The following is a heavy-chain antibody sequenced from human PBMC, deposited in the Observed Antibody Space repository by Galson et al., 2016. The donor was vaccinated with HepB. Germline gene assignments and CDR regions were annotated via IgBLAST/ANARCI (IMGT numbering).Heavy chain of an antibody. CDR3: ARDLTGPAFDI. CDR2: IYYTGTT. V-gene: IGHV4-39*02. J-gene: IGHJ3*02. CDR1: GDSINTGNYY. Sequence: SETLSLTCTGSGDSINTGNYYWAWIRQPPGKGLEWIATIYYTGTTYYNPSLKSRLTISVDTSYNQFSLHLNSVTAADTAVYYFARDLTGPAFDIWSQGTMVTVSS.